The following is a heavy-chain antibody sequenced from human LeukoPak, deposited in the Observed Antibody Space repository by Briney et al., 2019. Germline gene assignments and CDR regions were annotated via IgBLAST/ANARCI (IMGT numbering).Heavy chain of an antibody. Sequence: PGGSLRLSCAASGFTFSSYWMSWVRQAPGKGLEWVANIKQDGSEKYYVDSVKGRFTISRDNAKNSLYLQMNSLRAEDTAVYYCARVWPSMVRGVIITCLFDYWGQGTLVTVSS. D-gene: IGHD3-10*01. CDR3: ARVWPSMVRGVIITCLFDY. V-gene: IGHV3-7*01. CDR1: GFTFSSYW. J-gene: IGHJ4*02. CDR2: IKQDGSEK.